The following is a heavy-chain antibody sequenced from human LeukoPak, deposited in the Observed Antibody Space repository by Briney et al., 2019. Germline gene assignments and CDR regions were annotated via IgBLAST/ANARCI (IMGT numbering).Heavy chain of an antibody. V-gene: IGHV4-4*09. D-gene: IGHD4-17*01. CDR1: GVSISSFY. J-gene: IGHJ4*02. CDR2: ISPSGST. Sequence: PSETLSLTCTVSGVSISSFYWSWIRQPPGKGLEWIAYISPSGSTKYNPSLTGRVTISSDTSQSQLSLKLSSVTAADAAMYNCASYGASPSHFDYWGQGTLVKVSS. CDR3: ASYGASPSHFDY.